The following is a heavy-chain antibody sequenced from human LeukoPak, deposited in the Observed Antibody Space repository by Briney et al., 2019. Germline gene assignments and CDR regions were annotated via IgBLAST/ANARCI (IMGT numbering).Heavy chain of an antibody. CDR3: AKGGAGFSLDY. CDR2: ISWNSGSI. Sequence: GGSLRLSCAASGFIFDEYAMHWVRQVPGKGLEWVSSISWNSGSIGYADSVKGRFTISRDNAKNSLYLQMNSLRAEDMALYYCAKGGAGFSLDYWGQGTLVTVSS. J-gene: IGHJ4*02. CDR1: GFIFDEYA. V-gene: IGHV3-9*03. D-gene: IGHD2-15*01.